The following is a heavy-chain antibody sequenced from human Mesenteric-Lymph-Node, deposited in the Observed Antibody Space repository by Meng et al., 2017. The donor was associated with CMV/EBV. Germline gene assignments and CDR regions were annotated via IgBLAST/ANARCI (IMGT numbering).Heavy chain of an antibody. CDR3: ARGGMYSIRFYFDQ. D-gene: IGHD3-3*01. CDR1: GYIFSNHG. J-gene: IGHJ4*02. V-gene: IGHV1-18*04. Sequence: SGYIFSNHGITWVRQAPGQGPEWMGWISAYNGNTNYAQKFQGRVTMTTDTSTSTAYMELRSLRSDDTAVYYCARGGMYSIRFYFDQWGQGSLVTVSS. CDR2: ISAYNGNT.